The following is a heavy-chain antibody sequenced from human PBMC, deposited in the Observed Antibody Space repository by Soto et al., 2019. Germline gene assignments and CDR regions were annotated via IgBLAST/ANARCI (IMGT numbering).Heavy chain of an antibody. CDR2: TYYRSKWYY. CDR1: GDSVSRNRTT. D-gene: IGHD6-13*01. Sequence: SQTLSLTCAISGDSVSRNRTTWNLIRQSPSRDLEWLGKTYYRSKWYYDYAVSVKSRITINPDTSKNQFSLQLNSVTPEYTAVYYCARDPVTAADYFDYWGPGTLVTVSS. CDR3: ARDPVTAADYFDY. J-gene: IGHJ4*02. V-gene: IGHV6-1*01.